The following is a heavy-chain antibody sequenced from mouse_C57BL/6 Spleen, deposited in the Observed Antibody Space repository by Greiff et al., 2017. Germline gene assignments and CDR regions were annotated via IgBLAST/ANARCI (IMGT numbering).Heavy chain of an antibody. CDR2: ISYDGSN. Sequence: DVHLVESGPGLVKPSQSLSLTCSVTGYSITSGYYWNWIRQFPGNKLEWMGYISYDGSNNYNPSLKNRISITRDTSKNQFFLKLNSVTTEDTATYYCARGVLMDYWGQGTSVTVSS. J-gene: IGHJ4*01. V-gene: IGHV3-6*01. CDR1: GYSITSGYY. CDR3: ARGVLMDY.